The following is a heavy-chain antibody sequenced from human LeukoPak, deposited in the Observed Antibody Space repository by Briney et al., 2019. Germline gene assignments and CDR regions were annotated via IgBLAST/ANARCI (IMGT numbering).Heavy chain of an antibody. Sequence: GRSLRLSCAASGFTFSSYGMHWVRQAPGKGLEWVAVISYDGSNKYYADSVKGRFTISRDNSKNTLYLQMNSLTTEDTAVYFCAKDRGSVFDYWGQGTLVTVSS. CDR2: ISYDGSNK. D-gene: IGHD6-19*01. V-gene: IGHV3-30*18. J-gene: IGHJ4*02. CDR3: AKDRGSVFDY. CDR1: GFTFSSYG.